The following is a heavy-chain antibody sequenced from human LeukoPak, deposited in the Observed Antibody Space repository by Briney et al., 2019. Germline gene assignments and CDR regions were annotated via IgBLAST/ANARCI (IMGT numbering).Heavy chain of an antibody. CDR2: ISSSGSTI. Sequence: GGSLRLSCAASGFTFSDYYMSWIRQAPGKGLEWLSYISSSGSTIYYADSVKGRFTISRDNAKNSLYLQMNSLRAEDTAVYYCARSRGVATIPHGMDVWGQGTTVTVSS. J-gene: IGHJ6*02. CDR3: ARSRGVATIPHGMDV. D-gene: IGHD5-12*01. V-gene: IGHV3-11*01. CDR1: GFTFSDYY.